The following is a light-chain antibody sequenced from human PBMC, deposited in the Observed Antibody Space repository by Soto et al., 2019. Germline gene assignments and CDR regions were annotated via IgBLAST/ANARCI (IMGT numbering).Light chain of an antibody. CDR2: EVS. Sequence: QSVLTQPASVSGSPGQSITISCTGTSSDVGTYNYVSWYQHHPGEAPKLIIYEVSYRPSGVSNRFSGSKSGSTASLTISGLQAEDESDYYCSSFSSTTTYVFGNGTNVTVL. V-gene: IGLV2-14*01. CDR3: SSFSSTTTYV. J-gene: IGLJ1*01. CDR1: SSDVGTYNY.